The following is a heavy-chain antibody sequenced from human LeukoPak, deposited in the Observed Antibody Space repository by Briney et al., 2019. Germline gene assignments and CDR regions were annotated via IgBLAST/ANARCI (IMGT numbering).Heavy chain of an antibody. CDR2: ISYDGSNK. Sequence: GGSLRLSCAAPGFTFSSYAMHWVRQAPGKGLEWVAVISYDGSNKYYADSVKGQFTISRDNAKNSLYLQMNSLRAEDTAVYYCARGHYYDSSGYYYYYYYMDVWGKGTTVTVSS. D-gene: IGHD3-22*01. CDR1: GFTFSSYA. CDR3: ARGHYYDSSGYYYYYYYMDV. V-gene: IGHV3-30*04. J-gene: IGHJ6*03.